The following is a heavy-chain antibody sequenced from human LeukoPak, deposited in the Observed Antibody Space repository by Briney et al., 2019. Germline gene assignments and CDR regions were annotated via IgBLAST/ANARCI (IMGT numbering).Heavy chain of an antibody. J-gene: IGHJ5*02. D-gene: IGHD1-26*01. V-gene: IGHV3-74*01. CDR3: CTTNWFDP. CDR1: GFTFSTYW. Sequence: GGSLRLSCGASGFTFSTYWMNWVRQAPGKGLVWVSHINGDGSNTNYADSVKGRFTISRDNAKNTLYLQMNSLRAEDTAVYYCCTTNWFDPWGQGTLVTVSS. CDR2: INGDGSNT.